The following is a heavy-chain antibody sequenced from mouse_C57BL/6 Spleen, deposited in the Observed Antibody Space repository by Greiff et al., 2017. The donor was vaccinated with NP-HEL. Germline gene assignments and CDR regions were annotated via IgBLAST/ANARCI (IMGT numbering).Heavy chain of an antibody. CDR3: ARYNTRGEAMDY. Sequence: VQLQQSGAELARPGASVKLSCKASGYTFTNYGISWVKQRTGQGLEWIGEIYPRSGNTYYNQKFKGKATLTADKSSSTAYMELRSLTSVDSAVDYCARYNTRGEAMDYWGQGTSVTVSS. CDR2: IYPRSGNT. D-gene: IGHD1-3*01. J-gene: IGHJ4*01. CDR1: GYTFTNYG. V-gene: IGHV1-81*01.